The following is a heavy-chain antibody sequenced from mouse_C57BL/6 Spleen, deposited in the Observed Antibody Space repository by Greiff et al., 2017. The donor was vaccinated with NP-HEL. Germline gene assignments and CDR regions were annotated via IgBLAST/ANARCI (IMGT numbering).Heavy chain of an antibody. CDR2: ISGGGGNT. CDR1: GFTFSSYT. V-gene: IGHV5-9*01. Sequence: DVMLVESGGGLVKPGGSLKLSCAASGFTFSSYTMSWVRQTPEKRLEWVATISGGGGNTYYPDSVKGRFTISRDNAKNTLYLQMSSLRSEDTALYYCARRGTVVATWYFDVWGTGTTVTVSS. D-gene: IGHD1-1*01. CDR3: ARRGTVVATWYFDV. J-gene: IGHJ1*03.